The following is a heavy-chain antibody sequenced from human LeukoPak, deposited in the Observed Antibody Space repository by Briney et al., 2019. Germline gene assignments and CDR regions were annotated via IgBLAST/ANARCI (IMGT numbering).Heavy chain of an antibody. CDR2: IYYSGIT. J-gene: IGHJ4*02. CDR1: GGSISSGDYY. V-gene: IGHV4-30-4*01. CDR3: ARGEGSGFDY. Sequence: SQTLSLTCGVSGGSISSGDYYWSWIRQPPGKGLEWIGFIYYSGITHYNPSLKSRVTISVDMSKNGFSLRLSSVTAADTGVYYCARGEGSGFDYWGQGSLVTVSS.